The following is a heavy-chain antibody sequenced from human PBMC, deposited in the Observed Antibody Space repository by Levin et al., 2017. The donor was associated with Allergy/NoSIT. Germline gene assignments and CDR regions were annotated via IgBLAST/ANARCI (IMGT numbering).Heavy chain of an antibody. Sequence: LSLTCAASGFTFSSYAMSWVRQAPGKGLEWVSAISGSGGSTYYADSVKGRFTISRDNSKNTLYLQMNSLRAEDTAVYYCAKDSIVVVIEGGYFDYWGQGTLVTVSS. CDR1: GFTFSSYA. D-gene: IGHD3-22*01. V-gene: IGHV3-23*01. CDR3: AKDSIVVVIEGGYFDY. J-gene: IGHJ4*02. CDR2: ISGSGGST.